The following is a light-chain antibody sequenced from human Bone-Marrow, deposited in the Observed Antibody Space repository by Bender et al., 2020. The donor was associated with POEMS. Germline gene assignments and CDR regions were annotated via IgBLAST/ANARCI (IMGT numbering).Light chain of an antibody. V-gene: IGLV1-44*01. CDR1: SSNIGTNP. CDR2: INN. CDR3: AAWEDSLNGWV. Sequence: QSVLTQPPSASGTPGQRVTISCSGSSSNIGTNPVNWYQQLPGTAPKLLIYINNQRPSGVPDRFSGSKSGTSASLSISRLQSEDEADYYCAAWEDSLNGWVFGGGTKLTVL. J-gene: IGLJ3*02.